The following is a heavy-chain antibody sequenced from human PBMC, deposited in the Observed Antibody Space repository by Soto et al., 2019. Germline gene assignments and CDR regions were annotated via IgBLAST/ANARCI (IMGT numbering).Heavy chain of an antibody. Sequence: GGSLRLSCAASGFTFSDFAMSWVRQAPEKGLEWVSVISASDGTTYYADSVKGRFTISRDNSKNTLYLQMNSLRAEDTAIYYCAKVLEMSTITGPFDYWGRGTLVTVSS. D-gene: IGHD5-12*01. J-gene: IGHJ4*02. CDR1: GFTFSDFA. CDR3: AKVLEMSTITGPFDY. V-gene: IGHV3-23*01. CDR2: ISASDGTT.